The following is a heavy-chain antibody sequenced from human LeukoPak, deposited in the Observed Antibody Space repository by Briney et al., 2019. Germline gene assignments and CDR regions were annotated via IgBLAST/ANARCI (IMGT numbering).Heavy chain of an antibody. CDR1: GFTFSTYW. CDR2: INGDGSTT. D-gene: IGHD3-10*01. V-gene: IGHV3-74*03. Sequence: TGGSLRLSCTASGFTFSTYWINWVRQSPGKGRVWVAVINGDGSTTTHADSVKGRFTISRDNAKNTAYLQMNSLRDEDTAVYFCARDYAGSPDYWGQGTLVTVSA. CDR3: ARDYAGSPDY. J-gene: IGHJ4*02.